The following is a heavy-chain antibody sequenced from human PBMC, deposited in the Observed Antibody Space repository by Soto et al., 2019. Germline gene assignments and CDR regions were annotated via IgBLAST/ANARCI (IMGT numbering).Heavy chain of an antibody. CDR1: GYTFTSYG. Sequence: ASVKVSCKASGYTFTSYGINWVRQATGQGLEYLGWMNPIIGNTGYVKKFQGRVTMNRDTSMSTAYMELSSLQSEDTAVYYCARGIKYDDYSRWFDPWGPGTLVTVSS. CDR2: MNPIIGNT. J-gene: IGHJ5*02. D-gene: IGHD4-17*01. CDR3: ARGIKYDDYSRWFDP. V-gene: IGHV1-8*02.